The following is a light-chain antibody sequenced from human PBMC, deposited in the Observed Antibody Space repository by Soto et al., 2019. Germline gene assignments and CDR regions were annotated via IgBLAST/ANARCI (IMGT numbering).Light chain of an antibody. CDR1: QSVSSY. J-gene: IGKJ1*01. CDR2: GAS. V-gene: IGKV3-20*01. CDR3: QQYGSSPRT. Sequence: ERVLTQTQATLSLSPGERATLSCRASQSVSSYLAWYQQKPGQAPTLLIYGASIRAAGIPDRFSGSGSGTDFTLTIRRLEPEDFAVYYCQQYGSSPRTFGQGTMVDIK.